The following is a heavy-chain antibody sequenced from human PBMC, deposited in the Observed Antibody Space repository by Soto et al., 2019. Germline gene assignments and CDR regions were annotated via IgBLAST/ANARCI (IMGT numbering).Heavy chain of an antibody. CDR1: GFTFSTYA. CDR3: VKDRMAYNSVWDPFDI. V-gene: IGHV3-23*01. Sequence: GGSLRLSCAASGFTFSTYAMSWVRQAPGKGLEWVSGISASGGSAYYADSVKGRFTISRDNSKNTLYLQMNSLRAEDTAVYYCVKDRMAYNSVWDPFDIWGQGTMVTVSS. D-gene: IGHD1-20*01. J-gene: IGHJ3*02. CDR2: ISASGGSA.